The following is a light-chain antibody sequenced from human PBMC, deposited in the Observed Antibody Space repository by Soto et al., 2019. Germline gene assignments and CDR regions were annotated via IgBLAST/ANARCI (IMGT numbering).Light chain of an antibody. J-gene: IGKJ2*01. CDR1: QSINAY. CDR3: QQSYSIPFT. Sequence: DIPMTQSPSSLSASVGDRVTMSCRASQSINAYLTWYQQKPGEAPRLLIYGASSLQSGVPSRFSGSGSGTDFTLTISSLQPEDFAVYYCQQSYSIPFTFGQGTKLEIK. V-gene: IGKV1-39*01. CDR2: GAS.